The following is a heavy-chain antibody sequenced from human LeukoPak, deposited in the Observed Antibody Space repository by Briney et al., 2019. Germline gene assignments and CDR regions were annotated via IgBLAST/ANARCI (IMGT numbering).Heavy chain of an antibody. V-gene: IGHV4-4*02. CDR3: ARGSDVWSLLYFDY. CDR2: IYHSGST. CDR1: GGSISSSNW. D-gene: IGHD3-9*01. Sequence: PSETLSLTCAVSGGSISSSNWWSWVRQPPGKGLEWIGEIYHSGSTNYNPSLKSRVTVSVDKSKNQFSLKLSSVTAADTAVYYCARGSDVWSLLYFDYWGQGTLVTVSS. J-gene: IGHJ4*02.